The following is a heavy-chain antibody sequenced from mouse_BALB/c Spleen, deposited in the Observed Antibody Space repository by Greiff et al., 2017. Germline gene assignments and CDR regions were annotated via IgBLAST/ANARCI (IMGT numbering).Heavy chain of an antibody. J-gene: IGHJ3*01. CDR2: IYPGDGDT. CDR3: ARATEAWFAY. CDR1: GYAFSSYW. V-gene: IGHV1-80*01. Sequence: VQLQESGAELVRPGSSVKISCKASGYAFSSYWMNWVKQRPGQGLEWLGQIYPGDGDTNYNGKFTGKATLTADKSSSTAYMQLSSLTSEDSAVYFCARATEAWFAYWGQGTLVTVSA. D-gene: IGHD1-1*01.